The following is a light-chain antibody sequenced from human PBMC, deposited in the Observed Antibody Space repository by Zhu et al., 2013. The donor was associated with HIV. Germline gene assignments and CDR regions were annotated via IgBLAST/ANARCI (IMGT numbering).Light chain of an antibody. CDR3: SSYVGSNTV. CDR2: EVS. Sequence: QSALTQPPSASGSPGQSVTISCTGTSSDVGGYNYVSWYQQHPGKAPKLMIYEVSKRPSGVPDRFSGSKSGNTASLTVSGLQAEDEADYYCSSYVGSNTVFGGGTKLTVL. J-gene: IGLJ2*01. V-gene: IGLV2-8*01. CDR1: SSDVGGYNY.